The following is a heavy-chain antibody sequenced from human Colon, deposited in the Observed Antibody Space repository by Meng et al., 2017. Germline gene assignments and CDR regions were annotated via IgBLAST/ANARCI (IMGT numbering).Heavy chain of an antibody. Sequence: QVRRQDSGPGLLKPPGTRCLPSVVSGVSITSRNWWSWVRQAPGKGMEWIGQIDLSGKTDYNPSLKSRVTISLDKSMNQLFLEVYFVTAADTAIYYCARHLGWEFDYWGPGNLVTVSS. CDR3: ARHLGWEFDY. CDR2: IDLSGKT. J-gene: IGHJ4*02. CDR1: GVSITSRNW. D-gene: IGHD6-19*01. V-gene: IGHV4-4*03.